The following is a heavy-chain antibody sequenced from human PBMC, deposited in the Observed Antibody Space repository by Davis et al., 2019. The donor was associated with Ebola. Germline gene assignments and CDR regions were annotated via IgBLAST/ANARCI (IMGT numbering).Heavy chain of an antibody. V-gene: IGHV1-18*01. Sequence: AASVKVSCKASGYAFTSYGISWVRQAPGQGLEWMGWISGYNGNTNYAQKFQGRVTITRDMSTSTSYLDLTNLRFEDTAVYYCAASAGTVGKFDYWGQGTLVTVSS. CDR1: GYAFTSYG. CDR3: AASAGTVGKFDY. D-gene: IGHD1-14*01. CDR2: ISGYNGNT. J-gene: IGHJ4*01.